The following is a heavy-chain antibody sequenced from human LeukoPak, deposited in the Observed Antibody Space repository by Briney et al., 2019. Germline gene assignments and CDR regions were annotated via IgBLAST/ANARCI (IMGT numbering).Heavy chain of an antibody. D-gene: IGHD3-22*01. V-gene: IGHV1-2*02. J-gene: IGHJ4*02. CDR3: ARDRYYYDSSGYIRGISFDY. Sequence: ASVKVSCKASGYTFTDYYLQWVRQAPGQGLEWMGWINPNSGGTNSAQKFQGRVTMTRDTSVSTAYMELSRLRSDDTAVYYCARDRYYYDSSGYIRGISFDYWGQGTLVTVSS. CDR1: GYTFTDYY. CDR2: INPNSGGT.